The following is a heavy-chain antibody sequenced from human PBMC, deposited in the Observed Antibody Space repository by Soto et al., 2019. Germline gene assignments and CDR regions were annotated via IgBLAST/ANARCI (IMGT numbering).Heavy chain of an antibody. V-gene: IGHV1-69*13. CDR3: ARLYCSGGSCTIDY. CDR1: GGTFSSYR. D-gene: IGHD2-15*01. Sequence: SVKVSCKASGGTFSSYRINWVRQAPGQGLEWVGGIVPIYRTADYAQKFQGRVTITADESARTSYMELSSLRSEDTAVYYCARLYCSGGSCTIDYWGQGALVTVSS. CDR2: IVPIYRTA. J-gene: IGHJ4*02.